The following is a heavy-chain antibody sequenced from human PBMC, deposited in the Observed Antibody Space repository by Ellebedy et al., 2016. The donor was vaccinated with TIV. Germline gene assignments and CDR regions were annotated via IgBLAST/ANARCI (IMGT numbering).Heavy chain of an antibody. D-gene: IGHD3-3*01. Sequence: AASVKVSCKASGVTITNNHMHWVRQAPGQGLEWMGIINPGACGVRYAREFQGRVTMARDTSASQVYMELSSLRSEDTAVYYCVRDFSTHYTFDYWGPGTLVTVSS. V-gene: IGHV1-46*01. CDR3: VRDFSTHYTFDY. CDR2: INPGACGV. J-gene: IGHJ4*02. CDR1: GVTITNNH.